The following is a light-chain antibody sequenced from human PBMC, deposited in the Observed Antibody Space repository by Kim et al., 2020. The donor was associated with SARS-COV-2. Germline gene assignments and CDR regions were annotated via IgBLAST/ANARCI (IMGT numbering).Light chain of an antibody. Sequence: GQSITLSCTGTSSDVGGYNDVSWYQQHPGKAPKLMIYDVSNRPSGVSNRFSGSKSGNTASLTISGLQAEDEADYYCSSYTSSSTRVFGGGTQLTVL. CDR1: SSDVGGYND. CDR3: SSYTSSSTRV. CDR2: DVS. V-gene: IGLV2-14*03. J-gene: IGLJ3*02.